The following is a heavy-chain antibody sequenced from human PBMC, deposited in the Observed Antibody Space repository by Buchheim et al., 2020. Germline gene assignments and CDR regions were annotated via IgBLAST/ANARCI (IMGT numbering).Heavy chain of an antibody. V-gene: IGHV3-11*01. D-gene: IGHD4-17*01. CDR3: AKNSVHGDWPEY. CDR1: GFLFSDFY. J-gene: IGHJ4*02. CDR2: ITSRDTTI. Sequence: QVQLVESGRGVVKPGGSLRVSCTGSGFLFSDFYLNWVRQAPGKGLKWVSYITSRDTTISCADSVRGRFTISRDSAKHSLYLQMNSLRAEDTAVYYCAKNSVHGDWPEYWGQGTL.